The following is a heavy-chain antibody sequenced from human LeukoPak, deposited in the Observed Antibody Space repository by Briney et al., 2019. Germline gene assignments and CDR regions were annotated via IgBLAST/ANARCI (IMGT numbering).Heavy chain of an antibody. CDR1: GGSISSSSYY. Sequence: PSETLSLTCTVSGGSISSSSYYWGWIPQPPGKGLEWIGSIYYSGSTYYNPSLKSRVTISVDTSKNQFSLKLSSVTAADTAVYYCARHWSGAVGGGDYFDYWGQGTLVTVSS. J-gene: IGHJ4*02. D-gene: IGHD3-3*01. CDR3: ARHWSGAVGGGDYFDY. V-gene: IGHV4-39*01. CDR2: IYYSGST.